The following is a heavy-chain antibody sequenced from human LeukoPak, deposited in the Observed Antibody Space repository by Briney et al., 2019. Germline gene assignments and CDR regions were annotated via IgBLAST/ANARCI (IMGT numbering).Heavy chain of an antibody. CDR2: IVVGSGNT. V-gene: IGHV1-58*02. CDR1: GFTFTSSA. J-gene: IGHJ4*02. D-gene: IGHD2/OR15-2a*01. Sequence: SVKVSCKASGFTFTSSAMQWVRQARGQRLEWIGWIVVGSGNTNYAQKFQERGTITRDMSTSTAYMELSSLRSEDTAVYYCAAGLRVAWTNTPQREFDYWGQGTLVTVSS. CDR3: AAGLRVAWTNTPQREFDY.